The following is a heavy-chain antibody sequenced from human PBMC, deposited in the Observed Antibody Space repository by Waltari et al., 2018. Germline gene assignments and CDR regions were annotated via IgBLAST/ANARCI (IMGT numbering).Heavy chain of an antibody. CDR1: GFSFSTYV. J-gene: IGHJ4*02. CDR3: ARGSGVDS. CDR2: ISDAGGII. V-gene: IGHV3-23*01. D-gene: IGHD7-27*01. Sequence: EEQLLESGGGLVQPGGSLRLSCAASGFSFSTYVMNWVRQAPGKGLEWVSSISDAGGIINYADSVKGRFTISRDNSKNTLYLQMNSLRVEDTAVYYCARGSGVDSWGQGTLVTVSS.